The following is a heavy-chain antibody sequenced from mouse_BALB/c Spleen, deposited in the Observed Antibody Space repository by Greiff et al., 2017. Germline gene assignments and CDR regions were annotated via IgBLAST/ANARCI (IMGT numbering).Heavy chain of an antibody. J-gene: IGHJ3*01. CDR2: ISSGSSTI. CDR1: GFTFSSFG. CDR3: AREAPNYYGAAY. D-gene: IGHD2-1*01. Sequence: EVKLMESGGGLVQPGGSRKLSCAASGFTFSSFGMHWVRQAPEKGLEWVAYISSGSSTIYYADTVKGRFTISSDNPKNTLFLQMTSLRSEDTAMYYCAREAPNYYGAAYWGQGTLVTVSA. V-gene: IGHV5-17*02.